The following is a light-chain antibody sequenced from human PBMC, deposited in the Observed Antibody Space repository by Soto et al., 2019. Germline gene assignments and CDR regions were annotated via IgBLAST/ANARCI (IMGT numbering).Light chain of an antibody. CDR3: QQYKNWPWT. CDR2: GAS. V-gene: IGKV3-15*01. J-gene: IGKJ1*01. Sequence: EIVMTQSPATLSVSPGERATLSCRASQSVSSNLAWYQQKPGQAPGLLMFGASTRATGLPARFSGSGSGTEFTLTISSLQSEDFAVYYCQQYKNWPWTFGQGTKVEIK. CDR1: QSVSSN.